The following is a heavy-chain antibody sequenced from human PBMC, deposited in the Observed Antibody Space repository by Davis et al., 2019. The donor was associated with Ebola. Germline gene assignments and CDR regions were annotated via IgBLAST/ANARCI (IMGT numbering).Heavy chain of an antibody. CDR1: GGSISSYY. Sequence: PSETLSLTCTVSGGSISSYYWSWIRQPPGKGLEWIGYIYYSGSTNYNPSLKSRVTISVDTSKNQFSLKLSSVTAADTAVYYCARDRYSKYYYYGMGVWGQGTTVTVSS. V-gene: IGHV4-59*01. CDR2: IYYSGST. J-gene: IGHJ6*02. CDR3: ARDRYSKYYYYGMGV. D-gene: IGHD4-11*01.